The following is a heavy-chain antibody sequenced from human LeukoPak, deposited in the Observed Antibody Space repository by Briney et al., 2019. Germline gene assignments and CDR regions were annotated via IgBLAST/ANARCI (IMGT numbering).Heavy chain of an antibody. CDR3: VRKNRDFNAAFDI. CDR1: GFTFSDYW. Sequence: GGSLRLSCAASGFTFSDYWMHWVRQAPGKGLEWVSISYSDTNTNYADSVKGRFTISRDTSQNTLSLQMNSLRAEDTAVYYCVRKNRDFNAAFDIWGQGTVVTVSA. V-gene: IGHV3-53*01. J-gene: IGHJ3*02. D-gene: IGHD1-14*01. CDR2: SYSDTNT.